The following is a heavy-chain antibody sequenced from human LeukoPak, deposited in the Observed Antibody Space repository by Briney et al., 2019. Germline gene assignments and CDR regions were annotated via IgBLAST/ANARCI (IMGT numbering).Heavy chain of an antibody. CDR3: ARVNRGGLLDT. V-gene: IGHV4-4*02. D-gene: IGHD3-10*01. J-gene: IGHJ3*02. CDR1: GDSVTGNHW. Sequence: SGTLSLTCAVSGDSVTGNHWWSWVRQSPGKGLEWLGEINESDDTFYNPSVKSRVTVLLDKSRNQFSLTLTSVTAADTARYHCARVNRGGLLDTWGQGAMVSVSS. CDR2: INESDDT.